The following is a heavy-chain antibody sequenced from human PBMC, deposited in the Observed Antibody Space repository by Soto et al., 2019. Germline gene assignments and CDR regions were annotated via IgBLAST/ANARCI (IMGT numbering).Heavy chain of an antibody. V-gene: IGHV4-30-2*01. J-gene: IGHJ5*02. CDR1: GGSISSGGYS. CDR3: ARVPGP. Sequence: QLQLQESGSGLVKPSQTLSLTCAVSGGSISSGGYSWSWIRQPPGKGLDWIGYIYHSGSTYYNPSLQGGVTISVDRAKNQFSLKLSSVAAADTAVYYCARVPGPWGQGTLVTVAS. CDR2: IYHSGST.